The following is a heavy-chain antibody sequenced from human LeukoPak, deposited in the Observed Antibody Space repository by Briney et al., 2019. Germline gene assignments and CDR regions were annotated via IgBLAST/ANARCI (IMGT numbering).Heavy chain of an antibody. CDR3: ARGHSSVVTAIPYYFDY. J-gene: IGHJ4*02. CDR2: IYHSGST. D-gene: IGHD2-21*02. CDR1: GGSISSSNW. Sequence: PSGTLSLTCAVSGGSISSSNWWSWVRQPPGKGLEWIGEIYHSGSTNYNPSLKSRVTISVDKSKNQFSLKVSSVTAADTALYYCARGHSSVVTAIPYYFDYWGQGTLVTVSS. V-gene: IGHV4-4*02.